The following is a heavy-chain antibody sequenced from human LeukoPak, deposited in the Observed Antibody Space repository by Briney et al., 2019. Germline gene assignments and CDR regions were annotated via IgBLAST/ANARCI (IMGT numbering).Heavy chain of an antibody. V-gene: IGHV4-38-2*02. CDR1: GYSISSGYY. CDR3: ARDTYDSSGWFDY. CDR2: IYHSGST. J-gene: IGHJ4*02. Sequence: SETLSLTCTVSGYSISSGYYWGWIRQPPGKGLEWIGSIYHSGSTYYNPSLKSRVTISVDTSKNQFSLKLSSVTAADTAVYYCARDTYDSSGWFDYWGQGTLVTVSS. D-gene: IGHD3-22*01.